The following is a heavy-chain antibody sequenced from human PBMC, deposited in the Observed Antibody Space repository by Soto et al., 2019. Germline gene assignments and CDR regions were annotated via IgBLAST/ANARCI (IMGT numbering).Heavy chain of an antibody. Sequence: QVQLQQWGAGLLKPSETLSLTCAVYGGSFSGYYWSWIRQPPGKGLEWIGEINHSGSTNYNPSLKSRVPISVDTSKNQFSLKLSSVTAADTAVYYCATGDDFWSGYYSGTSYYYYMDVWGKGTTVTVSS. D-gene: IGHD3-3*01. CDR2: INHSGST. CDR3: ATGDDFWSGYYSGTSYYYYMDV. CDR1: GGSFSGYY. J-gene: IGHJ6*03. V-gene: IGHV4-34*01.